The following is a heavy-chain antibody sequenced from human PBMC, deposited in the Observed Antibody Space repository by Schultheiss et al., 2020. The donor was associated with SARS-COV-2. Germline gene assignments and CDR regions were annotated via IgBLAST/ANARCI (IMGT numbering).Heavy chain of an antibody. CDR1: GYTFTSFG. J-gene: IGHJ6*03. Sequence: ASVKVSCKASGYTFTSFGISWVRQAPGQGLEWMGWISAYNGNTNYAQKLQGRVTMTTDTSTSTAYMELRSLRSDDTAVYYCARDGMAAALNYYYYYMDVWGKGTTVTVSS. D-gene: IGHD2-15*01. V-gene: IGHV1-18*01. CDR3: ARDGMAAALNYYYYYMDV. CDR2: ISAYNGNT.